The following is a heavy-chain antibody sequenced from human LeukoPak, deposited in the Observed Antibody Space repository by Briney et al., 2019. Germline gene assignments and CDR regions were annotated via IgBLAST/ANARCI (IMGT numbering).Heavy chain of an antibody. V-gene: IGHV3-23*01. CDR1: GFTFSNYA. J-gene: IGHJ4*02. D-gene: IGHD1-26*01. CDR2: ISGNSGST. Sequence: GGSLRLSCAASGFTFSNYAMSWARQAPGKGLEWVSAISGNSGSTYYADSVKGRFTISRDNSKNTVYLQMNSLRAEDTAVYYCAKVSAWAMVGATYFDYWGQGTLVTVSS. CDR3: AKVSAWAMVGATYFDY.